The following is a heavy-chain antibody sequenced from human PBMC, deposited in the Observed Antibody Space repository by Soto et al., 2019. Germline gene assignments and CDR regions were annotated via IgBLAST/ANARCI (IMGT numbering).Heavy chain of an antibody. CDR1: GFTFSSYG. CDR3: AKSIAKNGRYAFDM. Sequence: QVQLVESGGGVVQPGRSLRLSCAASGFTFSSYGMHWVRQAPGKGLEWVAVISYDGSNKYYADSVKGRFTISRDNSKNTLYLQMNSLRAEDTAVYYCAKSIAKNGRYAFDMWGQGTMVTVSS. CDR2: ISYDGSNK. J-gene: IGHJ3*02. V-gene: IGHV3-30*18. D-gene: IGHD6-6*01.